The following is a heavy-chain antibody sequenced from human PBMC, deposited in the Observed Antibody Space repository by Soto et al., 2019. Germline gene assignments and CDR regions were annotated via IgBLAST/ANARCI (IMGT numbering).Heavy chain of an antibody. J-gene: IGHJ4*02. CDR1: GYNFKNYA. CDR2: SNEGSGNS. D-gene: IGHD3-22*01. Sequence: QVHLVQSGAEVKSPGASVRVYCKASGYNFKNYAIHWVRQAPGKRLDGMGWSNEGSGNSRYSQKFQGRVSITRDTSANTVDMDLSRLKSEDTATYYFGRDDRAISVVVTLDYWGPGTLVFVS. CDR3: GRDDRAISVVVTLDY. V-gene: IGHV1-3*01.